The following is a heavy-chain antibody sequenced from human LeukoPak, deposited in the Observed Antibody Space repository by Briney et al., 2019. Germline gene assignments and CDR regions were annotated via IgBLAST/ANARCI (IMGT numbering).Heavy chain of an antibody. J-gene: IGHJ2*01. CDR3: ARDRLAYYDILTGGHFDL. V-gene: IGHV4-39*02. CDR2: IYYSGST. CDR1: GDSISSSSYF. Sequence: PSETLSLTCTVSGDSISSSSYFWGWIRQPPGKGLEWIGSIYYSGSTYYNPSLKSRVTISVDTSKNQFSLKLSSVTAADTAVYYCARDRLAYYDILTGGHFDLWGRGTLVTVSS. D-gene: IGHD3-9*01.